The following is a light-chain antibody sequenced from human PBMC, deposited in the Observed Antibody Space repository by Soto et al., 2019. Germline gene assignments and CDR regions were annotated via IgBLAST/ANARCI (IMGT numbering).Light chain of an antibody. V-gene: IGKV3-20*01. J-gene: IGKJ3*01. CDR3: HQYGSSLFT. CDR1: QSVSRSY. Sequence: EIVLTQSPGTLSLSPGERATLSCRASQSVSRSYLAWYQQKPGQAPRLLIYGASIRATGIPDRFSGSGSGTDFTLTISRLEPEDFAVYSCHQYGSSLFTFGPGTKVDIK. CDR2: GAS.